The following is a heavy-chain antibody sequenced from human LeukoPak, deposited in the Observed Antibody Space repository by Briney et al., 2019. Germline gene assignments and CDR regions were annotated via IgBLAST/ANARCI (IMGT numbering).Heavy chain of an antibody. CDR2: ITYSGST. CDR3: ARSHDYSTSLAFDV. D-gene: IGHD4-11*01. J-gene: IGHJ3*01. V-gene: IGHV4-34*01. Sequence: PSETLSLTCADYGGSFSGYYWSWIRQPPGKGLEWIGEITYSGSTNYNPSLKGRVTISVDTSKNQFSLKLTSVTAADTAVYYCARSHDYSTSLAFDVWGQGTMVTVSS. CDR1: GGSFSGYY.